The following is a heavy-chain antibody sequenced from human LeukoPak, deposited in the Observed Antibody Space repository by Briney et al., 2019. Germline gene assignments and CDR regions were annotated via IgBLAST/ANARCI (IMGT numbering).Heavy chain of an antibody. V-gene: IGHV1-69*02. CDR3: ASPRRITMIVVVNDAFDI. J-gene: IGHJ3*02. CDR2: IIPILGIA. CDR1: GGTFSSYT. Sequence: SVKVSCKASGGTFSSYTISWVRQAPGQGLEWMGRIIPILGIANYAQKFQGRVTITADKSTSTDYMELSSLRSEDTAVYYCASPRRITMIVVVNDAFDIWGQGTMVTVSS. D-gene: IGHD3-22*01.